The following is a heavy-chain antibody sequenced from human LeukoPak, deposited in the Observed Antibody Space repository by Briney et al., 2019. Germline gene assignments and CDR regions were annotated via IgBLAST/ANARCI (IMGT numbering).Heavy chain of an antibody. V-gene: IGHV1-2*02. CDR2: INPSSGGT. D-gene: IGHD3-10*01. CDR3: ARGKYFGSGETDY. CDR1: GYTFTGYY. J-gene: IGHJ4*02. Sequence: VASVKVSCKASGYTFTGYYMHWVRQAPGQGLEWMGWINPSSGGTNYAQKFQGRVTMTRDTSISTAYMELSRLRSDDTAVYYCARGKYFGSGETDYWGQGTLVTVSS.